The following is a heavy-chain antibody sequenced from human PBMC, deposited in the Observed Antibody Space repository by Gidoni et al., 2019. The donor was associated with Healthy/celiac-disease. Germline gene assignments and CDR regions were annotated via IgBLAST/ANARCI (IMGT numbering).Heavy chain of an antibody. D-gene: IGHD6-19*01. J-gene: IGHJ4*02. CDR3: ARLGLGPDY. CDR2: ICPVDSET. Sequence: EVQLVQSGAEVRKPGEYLTIRCKGAGYSFTIYGIGWVRQMPGKGLEWMGIICPVDSETRYSPSFQGKVPISADKSISTAYLQWSSLKASDTAMYYCARLGLGPDYWGQGTLVTVSS. CDR1: GYSFTIYG. V-gene: IGHV5-51*01.